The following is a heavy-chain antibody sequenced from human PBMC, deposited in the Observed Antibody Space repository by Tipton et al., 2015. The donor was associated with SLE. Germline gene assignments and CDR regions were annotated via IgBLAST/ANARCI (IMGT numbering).Heavy chain of an antibody. Sequence: SLRLSCAASGFTFSSYGMHWVRQAPGKGLEWVAVISYDGSNKYYADSVKGRFTISRDNSKNTLYLQMNSLRAEDTAVYYCAKDKMPGGAASGAFDIWGQGTMVTVSS. D-gene: IGHD3-16*01. CDR3: AKDKMPGGAASGAFDI. V-gene: IGHV3-30*18. CDR1: GFTFSSYG. J-gene: IGHJ3*02. CDR2: ISYDGSNK.